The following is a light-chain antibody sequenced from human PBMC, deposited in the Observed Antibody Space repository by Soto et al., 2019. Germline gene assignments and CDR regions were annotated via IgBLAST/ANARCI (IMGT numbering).Light chain of an antibody. CDR1: SSDVGGYNY. Sequence: QAVVTQPASVSGSPGQSITISCTGTSSDVGGYNYVSWYQQHPGKAPKLMIYEVSNRPSGVSNLFSGSKSGNTASLTISGLQAEDEADYYCSSYTSSSTLDVFGTGTKLTVL. CDR3: SSYTSSSTLDV. J-gene: IGLJ1*01. V-gene: IGLV2-14*01. CDR2: EVS.